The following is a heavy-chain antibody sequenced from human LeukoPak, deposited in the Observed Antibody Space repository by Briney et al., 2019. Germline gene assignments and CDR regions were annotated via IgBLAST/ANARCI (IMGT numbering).Heavy chain of an antibody. CDR3: ARGPYQLLVAPPGYYYYMDV. J-gene: IGHJ6*03. CDR1: GGSFSGYY. V-gene: IGHV4-34*01. CDR2: NNNSGST. D-gene: IGHD2-2*01. Sequence: SETLSPTRAVYGGSFSGYYWGWIRQPPGEGVGWSGENNNSGSTNYNPSLKSRVTISVDTFKNQFSLKLSSVTAADTAVYYCARGPYQLLVAPPGYYYYMDVWGKGTTVTVSS.